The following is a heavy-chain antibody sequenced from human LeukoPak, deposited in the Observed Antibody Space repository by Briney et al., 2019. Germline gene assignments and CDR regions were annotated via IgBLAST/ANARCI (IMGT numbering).Heavy chain of an antibody. D-gene: IGHD3/OR15-3a*01. CDR3: TKGLSVMVFGVAPPHQ. CDR2: IRNDESDK. CDR1: GFNFSNYG. J-gene: IGHJ1*01. Sequence: GGSLRLSCAASGFNFSNYGMDWVRRAPGKGLEWVAFIRNDESDKYYADSVKGRFTISRDNSKDTLYLQMSSLRVEDTAVYYCTKGLSVMVFGVAPPHQWGQGTRVTVSS. V-gene: IGHV3-30*02.